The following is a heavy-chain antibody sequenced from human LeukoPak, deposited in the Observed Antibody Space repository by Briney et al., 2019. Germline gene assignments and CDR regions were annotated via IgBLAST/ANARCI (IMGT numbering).Heavy chain of an antibody. V-gene: IGHV3-23*01. D-gene: IGHD6-13*01. J-gene: IGHJ5*02. CDR3: AKDLEPGIAPTGWFDP. CDR1: GFTFSSYA. CDR2: ISGSGGST. Sequence: GGSLRLSCAASGFTFSSYAMSWVRQAPGKGLEWVSAISGSGGSTYYADSVKGRFTISRDNSKSTLYLQMNSLRAEDTAVYCCAKDLEPGIAPTGWFDPWGQGTLVTVSS.